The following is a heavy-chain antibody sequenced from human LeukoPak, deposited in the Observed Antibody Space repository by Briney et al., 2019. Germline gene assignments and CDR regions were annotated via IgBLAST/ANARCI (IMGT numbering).Heavy chain of an antibody. CDR1: GFTFSSYA. D-gene: IGHD3-10*01. V-gene: IGHV3-30-3*01. J-gene: IGHJ4*02. CDR3: ARSMVRGVIGVLDY. Sequence: GGSLRLSCAASGFTFSSYAMHWVRQAPGKGLEWVAVISYDGSNKYYADSVKGRFTISRDNSKNTLYLQVNSLRAEDTAVYYCARSMVRGVIGVLDYWGQGTLVTVSS. CDR2: ISYDGSNK.